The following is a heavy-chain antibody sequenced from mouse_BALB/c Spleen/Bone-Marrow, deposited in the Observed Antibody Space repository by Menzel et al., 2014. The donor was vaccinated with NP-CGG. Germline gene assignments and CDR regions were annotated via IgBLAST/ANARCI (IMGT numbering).Heavy chain of an antibody. Sequence: VMKTGASVKISCKASGCSFTGYYMHWVKQSHGKSLEWIGYISCYNGATSYNQKFKGKATFTVDTSSSTAYMQFNSLTSEDSAVYYCARGGMITSQAWFAYWGQGTLVTVSA. CDR3: ARGGMITSQAWFAY. CDR1: GCSFTGYY. V-gene: IGHV1S34*01. J-gene: IGHJ3*01. CDR2: ISCYNGAT. D-gene: IGHD2-4*01.